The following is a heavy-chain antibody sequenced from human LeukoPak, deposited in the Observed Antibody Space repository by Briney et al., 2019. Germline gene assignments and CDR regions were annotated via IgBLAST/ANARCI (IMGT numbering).Heavy chain of an antibody. CDR2: IYYSGST. CDR3: ARDAYCGGDCYSD. V-gene: IGHV4-59*01. J-gene: IGHJ4*02. D-gene: IGHD2-21*02. Sequence: SETLSLTCTVSGGSISSYYWSWIRQPPGKGLEWSGYIYYSGSTNSNPSLKSRLPISVDTSKNQFSLKLSSVTAADTAVYYCARDAYCGGDCYSDWGQGTLVTVSS. CDR1: GGSISSYY.